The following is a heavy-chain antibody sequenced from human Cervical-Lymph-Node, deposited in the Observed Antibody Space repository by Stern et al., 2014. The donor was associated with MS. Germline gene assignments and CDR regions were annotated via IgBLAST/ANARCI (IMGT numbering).Heavy chain of an antibody. V-gene: IGHV1-3*01. CDR2: INGGPGTT. CDR3: ARQPDYSDFLDF. D-gene: IGHD4-11*01. CDR1: GYNFIDHA. Sequence: QVQLVESGAEVKKPGASMTISCKTSGYNFIDHAIHWVRQAPGQRLEWMGWINGGPGTTKYSQKFQCRVSFTRDKAASAAYMDLSSLSPDDTAVYYCARQPDYSDFLDFWGQGTLVTVSS. J-gene: IGHJ4*02.